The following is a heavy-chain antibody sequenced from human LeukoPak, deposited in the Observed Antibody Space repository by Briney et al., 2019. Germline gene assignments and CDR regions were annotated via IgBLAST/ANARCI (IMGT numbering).Heavy chain of an antibody. CDR3: ATERDSVSYRDDY. D-gene: IGHD1-26*01. CDR1: GFTFSSHL. V-gene: IGHV3-74*01. Sequence: GGSLRLSCAASGFTFSSHLMHWVRQAPGKGLVWVSRINSDGSSTTYADSVKGRFTISRDNANNTLYLQMDSLRAEDTAVYYCATERDSVSYRDDYWGQGTLVTVFS. J-gene: IGHJ4*02. CDR2: INSDGSST.